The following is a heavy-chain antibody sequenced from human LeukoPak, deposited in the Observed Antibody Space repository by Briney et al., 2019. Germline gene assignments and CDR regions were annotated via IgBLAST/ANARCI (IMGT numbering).Heavy chain of an antibody. CDR1: GFTFRNHW. CDR2: ISSDGSST. J-gene: IGHJ4*02. Sequence: GGSLRLSCAASGFTFRNHWMHWVRQTPGKGLVWVSRISSDGSSTTYADSVKGRFTISRDNAKNTLYLKMNNLRAEDTAMYYCARDQRVTGRPDIDYWGQGTLVIVSS. CDR3: ARDQRVTGRPDIDY. V-gene: IGHV3-74*03. D-gene: IGHD6-6*01.